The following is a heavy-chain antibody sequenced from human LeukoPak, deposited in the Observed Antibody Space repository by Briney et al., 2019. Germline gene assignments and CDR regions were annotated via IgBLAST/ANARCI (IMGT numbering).Heavy chain of an antibody. D-gene: IGHD3-10*01. CDR2: INQSGST. V-gene: IGHV4-4*02. CDR1: TGSISSSNW. J-gene: IGHJ5*02. CDR3: ARVESHYYGSGSYSWFDP. Sequence: SGTLSLTCAVSTGSISSSNWWSWVRPPPGKGLEWIGEINQSGSTNYNPSLKSRVTISLDKSKNQFSLKLSSVTAADTAVYYCARVESHYYGSGSYSWFDPWGQGTLVTVSS.